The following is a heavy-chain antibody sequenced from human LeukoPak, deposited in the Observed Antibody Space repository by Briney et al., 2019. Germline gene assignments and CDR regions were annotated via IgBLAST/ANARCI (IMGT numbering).Heavy chain of an antibody. CDR3: ARFSGYDYLAFDY. D-gene: IGHD5-12*01. J-gene: IGHJ4*02. CDR2: INHSGST. V-gene: IGHV4-34*01. Sequence: PSETLSLTCAVYGGSFSGYYWSWIRQPPGKGLEWIGEINHSGSTNYNPSLKSRVTISVDTSKNQFSLKLSSVTAADTAVYYCARFSGYDYLAFDYWGQGTLVTVSS. CDR1: GGSFSGYY.